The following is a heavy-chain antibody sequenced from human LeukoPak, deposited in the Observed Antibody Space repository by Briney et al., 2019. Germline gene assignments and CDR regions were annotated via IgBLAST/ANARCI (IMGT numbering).Heavy chain of an antibody. CDR3: ARDIEEYYYDSSGSLRY. CDR2: ITPILGIA. V-gene: IGHV1-69*04. CDR1: GGTFSSYA. Sequence: SVTVSCKASGGTFSSYAISWVRQAPGQGLEWMGRITPILGIANYAQKFQGRVTITADKSTSTAYMELSSLRSEDTAVYYCARDIEEYYYDSSGSLRYWGQGTLVTVSS. D-gene: IGHD3-22*01. J-gene: IGHJ4*02.